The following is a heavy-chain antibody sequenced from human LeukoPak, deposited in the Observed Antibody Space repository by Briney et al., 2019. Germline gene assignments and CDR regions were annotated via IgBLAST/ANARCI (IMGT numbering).Heavy chain of an antibody. CDR1: GGSISSYY. Sequence: NTSETLSLTCTGSGGSISSYYWSWIRQPPGKGLEWIGYIYYSGSTNYNPSLKSRVTISVDTSKNQFSLKLSSVTAADTAVYYCARGWGDWYPHWYFDLWGRGTLVTVSS. V-gene: IGHV4-59*01. CDR2: IYYSGST. J-gene: IGHJ2*01. CDR3: ARGWGDWYPHWYFDL. D-gene: IGHD6-19*01.